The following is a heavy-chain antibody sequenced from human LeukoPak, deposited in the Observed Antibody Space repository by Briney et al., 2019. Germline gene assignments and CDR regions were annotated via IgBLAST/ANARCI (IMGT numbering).Heavy chain of an antibody. CDR3: ARVTLPSGVRYFDWLLPGDY. CDR1: GFTFSSYA. J-gene: IGHJ4*02. V-gene: IGHV3-30*04. D-gene: IGHD3-9*01. CDR2: ISYDGSNK. Sequence: GGSLRLSCAASGFTFSSYAMHWVRQAPGKGLEWVAVISYDGSNKYYADSVKGRFTISRDNSKNTLYLQMNSLRAEDTAVYYCARVTLPSGVRYFDWLLPGDYWGQGTLVTVSS.